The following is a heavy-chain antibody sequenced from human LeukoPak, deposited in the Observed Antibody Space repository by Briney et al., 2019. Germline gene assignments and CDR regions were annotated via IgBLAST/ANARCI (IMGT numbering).Heavy chain of an antibody. D-gene: IGHD3-3*01. Sequence: GGSLRLSCAASGFTFSSYSMNWVRQAPGKGLEWVSYISSSSSTIYYADSVKGRFTISRDNAKNSLYLQMNSLRAEDTAVYYCARGSPNYDFWSGYFQDAFDIWGQGTMVTVPS. V-gene: IGHV3-48*01. J-gene: IGHJ3*02. CDR1: GFTFSSYS. CDR2: ISSSSSTI. CDR3: ARGSPNYDFWSGYFQDAFDI.